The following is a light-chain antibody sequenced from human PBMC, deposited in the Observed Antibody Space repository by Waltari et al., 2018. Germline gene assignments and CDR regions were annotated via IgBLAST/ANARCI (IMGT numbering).Light chain of an antibody. J-gene: IGKJ1*01. CDR1: QSVSRS. Sequence: EIVLTQSPGTLSLSPGERATLSCRASQSVSRSLPWYQQKPGQAPRRLIYGASSRATGVPDRFSGSGSGTDFSLTISRLEPEDFAVYYCQHYVRLPVSFGQGTKVEIK. CDR2: GAS. CDR3: QHYVRLPVS. V-gene: IGKV3-20*01.